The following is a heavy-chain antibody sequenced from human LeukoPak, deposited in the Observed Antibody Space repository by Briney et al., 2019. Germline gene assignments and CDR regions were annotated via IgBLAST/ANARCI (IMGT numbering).Heavy chain of an antibody. CDR2: IRSKAYGGTT. J-gene: IGHJ4*02. CDR3: TRVGTTYYFDY. CDR1: GFTFGDYA. V-gene: IGHV3-49*04. D-gene: IGHD1-1*01. Sequence: TGGSLRLSCTASGFTFGDYAMSWVRQAPGKGLEWVGFIRSKAYGGTTEYAASVKGRFTISRDDSKSIAYLQVNSLKTEDTAVYYCTRVGTTYYFDYWGQGTLVTVSS.